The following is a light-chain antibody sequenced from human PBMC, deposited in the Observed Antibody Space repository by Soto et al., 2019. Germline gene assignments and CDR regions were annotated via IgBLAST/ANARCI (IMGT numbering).Light chain of an antibody. CDR1: QSLSTYS. V-gene: IGKV3-20*01. Sequence: IVLTQSPGTLSLSPGERATLSCRASQSLSTYSLAWYQQKLGQTPRLLIYAASTRDTDIPDRFNGSGSGTDFALTISRLQPEDFAHYYCQQDNGSPLTFGPGTKVDIK. J-gene: IGKJ3*01. CDR3: QQDNGSPLT. CDR2: AAS.